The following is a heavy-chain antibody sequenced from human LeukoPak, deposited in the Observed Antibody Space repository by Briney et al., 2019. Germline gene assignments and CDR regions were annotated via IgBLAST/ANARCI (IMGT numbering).Heavy chain of an antibody. D-gene: IGHD6-19*01. CDR3: AKDNRRHYTSGPNPDSLH. Sequence: GGSLRLSCAGYGFIFNNYAMHWVRQPPGKGLEWVSGISWNSGTIDYADSVRGRFTISRDNAKNSLYLQMDSLRVEDTAFYYCAKDNRRHYTSGPNPDSLHWGQGALVTVSS. CDR1: GFIFNNYA. J-gene: IGHJ4*02. V-gene: IGHV3-9*01. CDR2: ISWNSGTI.